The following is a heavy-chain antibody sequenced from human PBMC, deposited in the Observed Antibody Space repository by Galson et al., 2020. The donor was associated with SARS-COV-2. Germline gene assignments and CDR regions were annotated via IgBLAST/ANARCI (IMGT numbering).Heavy chain of an antibody. CDR3: AKLDGVIAAAGDYYYYYGMDV. V-gene: IGHV3-23*01. Sequence: GESLKISCAASGFTFSSYAMSWVRQAPGKGLEWVSAISGSGGSTYYADPVKGRFTISRDNSKNTLYLQMNSLRAEDTAVYYCAKLDGVIAAAGDYYYYYGMDVWGQGTTVTVSS. CDR2: ISGSGGST. D-gene: IGHD6-13*01. J-gene: IGHJ6*02. CDR1: GFTFSSYA.